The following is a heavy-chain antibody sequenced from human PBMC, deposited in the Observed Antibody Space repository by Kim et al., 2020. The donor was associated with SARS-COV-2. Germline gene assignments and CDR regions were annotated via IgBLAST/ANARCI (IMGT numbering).Heavy chain of an antibody. Sequence: GGSLRLSCAASGFTFANYAMSWVRQAPEKGLEWVSTIFGSGDVTQYADSVRGRFTISRDNSKNTLFLQVNSLTVEDTAVYYCAKALVVVTSQDAFDMWGQGTMVTVSS. D-gene: IGHD2-21*02. CDR1: GFTFANYA. V-gene: IGHV3-23*01. CDR3: AKALVVVTSQDAFDM. CDR2: IFGSGDVT. J-gene: IGHJ3*02.